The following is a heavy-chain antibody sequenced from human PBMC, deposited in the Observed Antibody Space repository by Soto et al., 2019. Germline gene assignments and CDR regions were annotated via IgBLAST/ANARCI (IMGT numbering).Heavy chain of an antibody. CDR1: GGSISMSNW. CDR2: IYHSGST. V-gene: IGHV4-4*02. CDR3: AIAAAGKTYYYDSSGDWIDP. J-gene: IGHJ5*02. D-gene: IGHD3-22*01. Sequence: SLTCAVSGGSISMSNWCSWVRQPPGPGLEWIGEIYHSGSTNYNPSLKSRVTISVDKSKNQFSLKLSSVTAADTAVYYCAIAAAGKTYYYDSSGDWIDPWGQGTLVTVSS.